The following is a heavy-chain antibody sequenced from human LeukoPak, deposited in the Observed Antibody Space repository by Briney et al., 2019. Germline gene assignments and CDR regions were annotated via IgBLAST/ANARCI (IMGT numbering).Heavy chain of an antibody. D-gene: IGHD6-25*01. Sequence: SETLSLTCTVSGGSISSYYWSWIRQPPGKGLEWIGYIYYSGSTNYNPSLKSRVTISVDTSKNQFSLKLSSVTAADTAVYYCAREGIAAAGAQLRPDYWGQGTLVIVSS. CDR2: IYYSGST. J-gene: IGHJ4*02. V-gene: IGHV4-59*12. CDR1: GGSISSYY. CDR3: AREGIAAAGAQLRPDY.